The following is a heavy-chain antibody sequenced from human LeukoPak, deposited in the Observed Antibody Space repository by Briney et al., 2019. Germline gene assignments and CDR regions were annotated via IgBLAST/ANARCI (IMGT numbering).Heavy chain of an antibody. V-gene: IGHV4-39*07. CDR2: IYYSGST. Sequence: SETLSLTCTVSGGSISSSSYYWGWIRQPPGKGLEWIGSIYYSGSTYYNPSLKSRVTISVDTSKNQFSLKLGSVTAADTAVYYCARAGGSGSIDYWGQGTLVTVSS. J-gene: IGHJ4*02. CDR3: ARAGGSGSIDY. D-gene: IGHD3-10*01. CDR1: GGSISSSSYY.